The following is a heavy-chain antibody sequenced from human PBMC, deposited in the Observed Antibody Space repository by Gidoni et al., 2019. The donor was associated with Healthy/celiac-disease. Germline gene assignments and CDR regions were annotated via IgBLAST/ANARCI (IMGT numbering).Heavy chain of an antibody. V-gene: IGHV2-5*02. Sequence: QLTLKESGPTLVKPTQTITLTCTFSGFSLSTSGVGVGWIRQPPGKALEWLALIYWDDDKRYSPSLKSRLTITKDTSKNQVVLTMTNMDPVDTATYYCARKTYYYDSSGPGAFDIWGQGTMVTVSS. D-gene: IGHD3-22*01. J-gene: IGHJ3*02. CDR3: ARKTYYYDSSGPGAFDI. CDR2: IYWDDDK. CDR1: GFSLSTSGVG.